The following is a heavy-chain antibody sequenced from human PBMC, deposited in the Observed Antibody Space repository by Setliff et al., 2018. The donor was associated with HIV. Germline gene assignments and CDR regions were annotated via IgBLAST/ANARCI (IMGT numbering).Heavy chain of an antibody. V-gene: IGHV4-4*09. CDR1: GSSISGYY. CDR3: AKHPREEPERNYKFDS. J-gene: IGHJ4*02. D-gene: IGHD1-7*01. CDR2: IHTNRGT. Sequence: SETLSLTCTVSGSSISGYYWSWIRQSPGKGLEWIGYIHTNRGTKTNLSLKTRATVSLDTSKNQFFLRLTSVTATDTAIYCCAKHPREEPERNYKFDSWGQGTLVTVSS.